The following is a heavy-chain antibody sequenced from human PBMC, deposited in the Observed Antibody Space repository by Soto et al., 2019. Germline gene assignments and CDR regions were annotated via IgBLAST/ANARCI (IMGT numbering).Heavy chain of an antibody. CDR1: GDSISSYY. Sequence: QVQLQESGPGLVKPSETLSLTCTVSGDSISSYYWSWIRQPPGKGLEWIGYIHYTGNTNHNPSLKSRVTISVDTSKRQWCVKLSAVTAADTAVYYCARDRTSVNWYFDLWGRGTLVSVSS. CDR3: ARDRTSVNWYFDL. D-gene: IGHD2-2*01. J-gene: IGHJ2*01. V-gene: IGHV4-59*01. CDR2: IHYTGNT.